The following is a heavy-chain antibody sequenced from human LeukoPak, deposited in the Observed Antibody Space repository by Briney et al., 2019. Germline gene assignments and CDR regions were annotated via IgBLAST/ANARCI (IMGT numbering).Heavy chain of an antibody. CDR2: IWWDDDR. D-gene: IGHD2-15*01. J-gene: IGHJ4*02. CDR3: AHRPQRGVPPSF. CDR1: GFSLSTREVG. Sequence: SGPTLVKPTETLTLTCTLSGFSLSTREVGVGWIRQPPGKALERLAVIWWDDDRRYSASLKSRLTITKDTSKNQVVLTMTNMDPVDTGTYYCAHRPQRGVPPSFWGQGTLVTVSS. V-gene: IGHV2-5*02.